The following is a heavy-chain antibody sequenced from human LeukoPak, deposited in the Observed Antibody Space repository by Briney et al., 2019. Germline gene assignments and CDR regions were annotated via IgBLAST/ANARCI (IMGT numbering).Heavy chain of an antibody. Sequence: GSLRLSCAASGFTVSSNYMSWVRQAPGKGLEWVSVIYSGGSTYYADSVKGRFTISRDNSKNTLYLQMNSLRAEDTAVYYCGLYYYGSGSYYGMDVWGQGTTVTVSS. V-gene: IGHV3-66*01. J-gene: IGHJ6*02. CDR2: IYSGGST. CDR3: GLYYYGSGSYYGMDV. CDR1: GFTVSSNY. D-gene: IGHD3-10*01.